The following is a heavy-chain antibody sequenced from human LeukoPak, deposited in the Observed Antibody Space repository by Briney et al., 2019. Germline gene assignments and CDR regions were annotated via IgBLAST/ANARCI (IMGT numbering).Heavy chain of an antibody. J-gene: IGHJ4*02. CDR1: GFTVSSNY. CDR3: ATAEPGLLLGEAD. D-gene: IGHD3-10*01. CDR2: IYSGGST. Sequence: GGSLRLSCAASGFTVSSNYMSWVRQAPGKGLEWVSVIYSGGSTYYADSVKGRITISRDNSKNTLYLQMNSLRAEDTAVYYCATAEPGLLLGEADWGQGTLVTVSS. V-gene: IGHV3-53*01.